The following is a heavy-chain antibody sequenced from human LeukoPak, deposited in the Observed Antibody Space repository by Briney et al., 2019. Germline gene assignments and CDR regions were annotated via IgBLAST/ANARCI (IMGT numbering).Heavy chain of an antibody. V-gene: IGHV3-43D*03. CDR2: LSWVGSST. CDR3: AKDLSYTSVAGATPIDY. D-gene: IGHD6-19*01. CDR1: GFTFADYA. Sequence: PGGSLRLSCAASGFTFADYAMHWVRQAPGKGLEWVSLLSWVGSSTYYADSVKGRFTISRDNSKNTLYLQMNSLRAEDTAVYYCAKDLSYTSVAGATPIDYWGQGTLVTVSS. J-gene: IGHJ4*02.